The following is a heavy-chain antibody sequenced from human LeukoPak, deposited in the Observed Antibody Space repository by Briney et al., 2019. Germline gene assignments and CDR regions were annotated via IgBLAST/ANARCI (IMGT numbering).Heavy chain of an antibody. CDR1: GFTFSHYA. Sequence: GGSLRLSCAASGFTFSHYAMNWVRQAPGKGLEWVGRIKSKNVGGTTDYAAPVKGRFTISRDDSKNTVYLQMNSLKIEDTAVYYCTSHAAFDPWGQGTLVTVSS. CDR3: TSHAAFDP. CDR2: IKSKNVGGTT. V-gene: IGHV3-15*01. J-gene: IGHJ5*02.